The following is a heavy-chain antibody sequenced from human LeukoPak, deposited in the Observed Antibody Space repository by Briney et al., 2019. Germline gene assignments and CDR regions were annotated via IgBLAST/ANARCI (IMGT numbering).Heavy chain of an antibody. Sequence: TASETLSLTCTVSGGSINIGGCYWSWIRQHPGKGLEWIGYIYYSGSASHNPSLKSRVTISVDTSKNQFSLNLSSVTAADTAVYYCARQPYGDSTPLWGQGTLVTVSS. D-gene: IGHD4-17*01. CDR1: GGSINIGGCY. CDR3: ARQPYGDSTPL. V-gene: IGHV4-31*03. J-gene: IGHJ4*02. CDR2: IYYSGSA.